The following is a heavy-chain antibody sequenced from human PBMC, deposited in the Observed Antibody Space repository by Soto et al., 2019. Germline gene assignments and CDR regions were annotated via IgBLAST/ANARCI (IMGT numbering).Heavy chain of an antibody. V-gene: IGHV3-48*02. CDR1: GFSFRSYS. J-gene: IGHJ4*02. D-gene: IGHD1-26*01. CDR2: VSGSGNTQ. CDR3: ARDPKSGNQKLYFDY. Sequence: GGSLSLSCVASGFSFRSYSMNWVRQAPGKGPEWVAYVSGSGNTQYYADSVKGRFTISRDNAMQSLYLQLNSLRDEDTAVYYCARDPKSGNQKLYFDYWGQGALVTVSS.